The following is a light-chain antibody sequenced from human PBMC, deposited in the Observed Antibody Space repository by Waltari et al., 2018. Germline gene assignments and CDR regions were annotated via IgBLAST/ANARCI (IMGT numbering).Light chain of an antibody. V-gene: IGLV5-45*03. Sequence: QAVLTQPSSLSASPGASASLTCTLRSGINVDTYRIYWYQQKPGSPPQFLLKYKSDSDKQQGSGVPSHFSVSKDASANAGILLISGLQSEDEADYYCLIWHSSAWVFGGWIKLTVL. CDR2: YKSDSDK. CDR3: LIWHSSAWV. CDR1: SGINVDTYR. J-gene: IGLJ3*02.